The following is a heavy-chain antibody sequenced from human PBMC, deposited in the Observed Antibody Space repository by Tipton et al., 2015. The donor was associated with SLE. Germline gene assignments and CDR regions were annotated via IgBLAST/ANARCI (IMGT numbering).Heavy chain of an antibody. J-gene: IGHJ4*02. CDR3: AREEGFPIGLKDFDY. CDR1: GFTFSTYA. D-gene: IGHD2-15*01. CDR2: ISPDATRT. V-gene: IGHV3-74*01. Sequence: GSLRLSCAASGFTFSTYAMSWVRQAPGKGLVWVSRISPDATRTVYADSVKGRFITSRDTAKSTVYLQMNSLRVEDTAVYFCAREEGFPIGLKDFDYWGQGILVTVSS.